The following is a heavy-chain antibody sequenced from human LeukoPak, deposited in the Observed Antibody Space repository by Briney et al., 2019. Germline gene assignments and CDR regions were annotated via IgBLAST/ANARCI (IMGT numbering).Heavy chain of an antibody. CDR3: AGDPPVEMATGVFYYYGMDV. Sequence: ASVKVSCKASGYTFTSYGISWVRQAPGQGLEWMGWINAYNGNTNYAQKLQGRVTMTTDTSTSTAYMELRSLRSDDTAVYYCAGDPPVEMATGVFYYYGMDVWGQGTTVTVSS. CDR2: INAYNGNT. J-gene: IGHJ6*02. D-gene: IGHD5-24*01. V-gene: IGHV1-18*01. CDR1: GYTFTSYG.